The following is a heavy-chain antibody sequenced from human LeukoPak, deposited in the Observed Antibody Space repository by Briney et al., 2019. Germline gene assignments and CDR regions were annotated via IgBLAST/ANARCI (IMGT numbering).Heavy chain of an antibody. Sequence: SETLSLTCTVSGGSISSYYWSWIRQPPGKGLEWIGYISYSGSTNYIPSLKSRVTISVDTSKNQFSLKLSSVTAADTAVYYCARNRGRYYYMDVWGKGTTVTVSS. CDR2: ISYSGST. CDR1: GGSISSYY. CDR3: ARNRGRYYYMDV. D-gene: IGHD3-10*01. J-gene: IGHJ6*03. V-gene: IGHV4-59*01.